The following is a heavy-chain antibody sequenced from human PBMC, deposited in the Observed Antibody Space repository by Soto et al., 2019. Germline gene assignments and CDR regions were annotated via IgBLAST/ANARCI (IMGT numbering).Heavy chain of an antibody. J-gene: IGHJ4*02. D-gene: IGHD2-15*01. Sequence: ASVKVSCKASGYTFTGYYMHWVRQAPGQGLEWMGWINPNSGGTNYAQKFQGWVTMTRDTSISTAYMELSRLRSGDTAVYYCARDSPLGYCSGGSCYSLAFDYWGQGTLVTVSS. CDR1: GYTFTGYY. CDR3: ARDSPLGYCSGGSCYSLAFDY. V-gene: IGHV1-2*04. CDR2: INPNSGGT.